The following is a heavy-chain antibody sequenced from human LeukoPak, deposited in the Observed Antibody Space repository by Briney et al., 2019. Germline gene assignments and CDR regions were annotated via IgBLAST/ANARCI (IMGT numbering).Heavy chain of an antibody. V-gene: IGHV6-1*01. Sequence: SQTLSFTCAISGDSVSSNSAAWNWIRQSPSRGLEWLGRTYYRSNWYNDYAVSVKSRITINPDTSKNQFSLQLNSVTPEDTAVYYCAREEWNLVLNWFDPWGQGTLVTVSS. CDR1: GDSVSSNSAA. CDR3: AREEWNLVLNWFDP. CDR2: TYYRSNWYN. J-gene: IGHJ5*02. D-gene: IGHD3-3*01.